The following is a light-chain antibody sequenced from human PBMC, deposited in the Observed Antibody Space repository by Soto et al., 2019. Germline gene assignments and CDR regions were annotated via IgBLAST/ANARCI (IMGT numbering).Light chain of an antibody. CDR2: DAS. Sequence: DIQMTQSPSTLSASVGDRVTISCRASQSISSRLAWYQQKPGKAPKLLIYDASSWESGVPARFSGSGSGTEFTLTISNVQPDDFAPYYCQQYNSYPWTFGQGTKVEIK. V-gene: IGKV1-5*01. J-gene: IGKJ1*01. CDR3: QQYNSYPWT. CDR1: QSISSR.